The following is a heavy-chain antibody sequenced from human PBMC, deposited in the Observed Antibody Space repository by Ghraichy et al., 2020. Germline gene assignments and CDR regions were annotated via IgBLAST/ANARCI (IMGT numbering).Heavy chain of an antibody. V-gene: IGHV4-59*01. J-gene: IGHJ3*01. CDR3: ARGLNIMVPYSHLFDV. CDR2: IFGSGTT. D-gene: IGHD2-8*01. Sequence: SETLSLTCAVSGDSISHNCWSWIRQSPGKPLEWIAYIFGSGTTSYNPSLKSRVTISVHTSNNQFSLRLTSVTAADTAVYYCARGLNIMVPYSHLFDVWGQGTMVTVSS. CDR1: GDSISHNC.